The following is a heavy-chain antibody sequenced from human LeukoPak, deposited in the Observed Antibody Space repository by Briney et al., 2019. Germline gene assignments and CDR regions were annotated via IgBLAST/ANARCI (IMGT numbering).Heavy chain of an antibody. CDR1: GYTFTDYY. J-gene: IGHJ4*02. CDR3: ASANWAGGLDFDY. Sequence: ASVKVSCKASGYTFTDYYIHWVRQAPGQGLEWMGWVYPYSGGTNYAKKFQGRVTMTRDTSISTAYMELNRLGPDGTAVYYCASANWAGGLDFDYWGQGTLVTVSS. CDR2: VYPYSGGT. D-gene: IGHD3-9*01. V-gene: IGHV1-2*02.